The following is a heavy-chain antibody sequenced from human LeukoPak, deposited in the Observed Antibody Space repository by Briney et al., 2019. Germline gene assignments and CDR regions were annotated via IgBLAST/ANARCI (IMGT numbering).Heavy chain of an antibody. Sequence: GGSLRLSCAASGFNFSSYDMHWVRQATGKGLEWVSAIGTAGDTYYPGSVKGRFTISRDNAKNSLYLQMNSLRAEDTAVYYCARDGFFYSSGWIFDYWGQGTLVTVSS. CDR3: ARDGFFYSSGWIFDY. V-gene: IGHV3-13*01. D-gene: IGHD6-19*01. J-gene: IGHJ4*02. CDR2: IGTAGDT. CDR1: GFNFSSYD.